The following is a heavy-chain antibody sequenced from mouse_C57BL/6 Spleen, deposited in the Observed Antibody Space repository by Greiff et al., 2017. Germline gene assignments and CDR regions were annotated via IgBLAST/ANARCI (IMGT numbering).Heavy chain of an antibody. CDR2: ISDCGSYT. CDR1: GFTFSSHA. D-gene: IGHD1-1*01. J-gene: IGHJ4*01. V-gene: IGHV5-4*03. Sequence: EVKLMESGGGLVKPGGSLKLFCAASGFTFSSHAMSWVRQTPEKRLEWVATISDCGSYTYYPDNIKGRFTISRENAKNNLYLQMSQLKSEDTAMYYCARSGSIFYYAMDYWGQGTSVTVSS. CDR3: ARSGSIFYYAMDY.